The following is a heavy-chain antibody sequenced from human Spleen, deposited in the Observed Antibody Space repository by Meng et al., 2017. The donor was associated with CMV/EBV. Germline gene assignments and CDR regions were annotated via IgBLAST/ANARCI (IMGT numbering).Heavy chain of an antibody. CDR3: ARIRYGSYYYYYGMDV. D-gene: IGHD1-26*01. CDR2: IIPILGIA. V-gene: IGHV1-69*02. J-gene: IGHJ6*02. Sequence: SVKVSCKASGGTFSSYTISWVRQAPGQGLEWMGRIIPILGIANYAQKFQGRVTITADKSTSTAYMELRSLRSDDTAVYYCARIRYGSYYYYYGMDVWGQGTTVTVSS. CDR1: GGTFSSYT.